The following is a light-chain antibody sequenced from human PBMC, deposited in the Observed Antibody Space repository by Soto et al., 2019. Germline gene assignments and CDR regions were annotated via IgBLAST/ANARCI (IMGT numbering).Light chain of an antibody. J-gene: IGLJ1*01. V-gene: IGLV2-14*01. CDR1: SSDIGGFNY. CDR3: SSYTSNSTLAG. CDR2: EVS. Sequence: QSALTQPASVSGSRGRSITISCTGTSSDIGGFNYVSWYQQNPGKAPKLMIYEVSKRPSGVSNRFSGSKSGNTASLTISGLQAEDEAVYYCSSYTSNSTLAGFGTGTKVTVL.